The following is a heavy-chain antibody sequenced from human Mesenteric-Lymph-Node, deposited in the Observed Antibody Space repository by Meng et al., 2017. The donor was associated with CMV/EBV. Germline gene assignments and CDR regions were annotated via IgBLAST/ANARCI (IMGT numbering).Heavy chain of an antibody. CDR2: VIPMLNVA. J-gene: IGHJ4*02. D-gene: IGHD1-14*01. CDR1: GGTFRSFA. V-gene: IGHV1-69*04. CDR3: ARSLSGTPTGY. Sequence: CKSSGGTFRSFAISWVRQAPGQGLEWMGRVIPMLNVANYAQKFQGRVTITADKSTSTAYMELSSLRSEDTAVYYCARSLSGTPTGYWGQGTLVTVSS.